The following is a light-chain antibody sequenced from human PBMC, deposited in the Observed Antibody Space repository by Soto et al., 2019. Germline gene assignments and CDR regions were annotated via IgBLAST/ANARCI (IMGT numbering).Light chain of an antibody. CDR2: DAS. V-gene: IGKV3-11*01. CDR1: QSVSSY. CDR3: QQRSNWSLT. J-gene: IGKJ4*01. Sequence: EIVLTQSPATLSLSPGERATLSCRASQSVSSYLAWYQQKPGQAPRLLIYDASNRATGIPARFSGSGSGTDFTLIISSLEPEDCAVYYCQQRSNWSLTFGGGTKVELK.